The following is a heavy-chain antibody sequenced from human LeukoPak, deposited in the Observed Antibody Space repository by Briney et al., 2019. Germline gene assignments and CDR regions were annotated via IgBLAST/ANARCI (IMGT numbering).Heavy chain of an antibody. D-gene: IGHD5-12*01. J-gene: IGHJ4*02. CDR3: ARDRKWPQPIGYFDY. Sequence: GGSLRLSCAASGFTFSSYSMNWVRQAPGKGLEWVSYISSSSSTIYYADSVKGRFTISRDNAKNSLYLQMNSLRAEDTAVYYCARDRKWPQPIGYFDYWGQGTLVTVSS. V-gene: IGHV3-48*01. CDR1: GFTFSSYS. CDR2: ISSSSSTI.